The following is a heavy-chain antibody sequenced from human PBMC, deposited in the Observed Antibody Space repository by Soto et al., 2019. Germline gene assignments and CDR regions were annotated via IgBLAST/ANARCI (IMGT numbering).Heavy chain of an antibody. D-gene: IGHD6-6*01. CDR3: ARQGRAYSSSCLVCPELFDP. CDR1: GGSISSSSYY. Sequence: SETLSLTCTVSGGSISSSSYYWGWIRQPPGKGLEWIGSIYYSGSTYYNPSLKSRVTISVDTSKNQFSLKLSSVTAADTAVYYCARQGRAYSSSCLVCPELFDPWGQGTLVTVSS. J-gene: IGHJ5*02. V-gene: IGHV4-39*01. CDR2: IYYSGST.